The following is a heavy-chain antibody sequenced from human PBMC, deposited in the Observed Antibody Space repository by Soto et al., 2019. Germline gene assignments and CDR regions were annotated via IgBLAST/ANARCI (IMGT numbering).Heavy chain of an antibody. D-gene: IGHD6-13*01. Sequence: GASVKVSCKASGYTFTSYYMHWVRQAPGQGLEWMGIINPSGGSTSYAQKFQGRVTMTRDTSTSTVYMELSSLRSEDTAVYYCASAKYSSSGDRGVLDFGGKGTLVTVSS. CDR1: GYTFTSYY. V-gene: IGHV1-46*03. CDR2: INPSGGST. CDR3: ASAKYSSSGDRGVLDF. J-gene: IGHJ3*01.